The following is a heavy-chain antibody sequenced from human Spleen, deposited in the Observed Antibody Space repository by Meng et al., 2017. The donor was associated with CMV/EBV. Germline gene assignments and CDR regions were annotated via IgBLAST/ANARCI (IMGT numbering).Heavy chain of an antibody. CDR1: GGTFGSNA. Sequence: ASGGTFGSNALSCVRQAPGQGLEWMGGIIPILGFSTYAQRFQGGVTITADKSTGTGYMEVPSLRFDDTAVYYCVTYQYDSGWTEDSWGQGTLVTVSS. D-gene: IGHD3-16*01. J-gene: IGHJ4*02. V-gene: IGHV1-69*10. CDR3: VTYQYDSGWTEDS. CDR2: IIPILGFS.